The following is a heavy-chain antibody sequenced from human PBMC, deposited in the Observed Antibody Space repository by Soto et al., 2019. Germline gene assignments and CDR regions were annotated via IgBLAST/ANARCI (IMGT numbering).Heavy chain of an antibody. V-gene: IGHV3-23*01. J-gene: IGHJ4*02. CDR2: ISYSGGST. CDR1: GFTFSSYA. Sequence: GGSLRLSCAASGFTFSSYAMSWVRQAPWKGLEWVSAISYSGGSTYYADSVKGRFTISRDNSKNTLYLQMNSLRAEDTAVYYCAKDPFHGYSYGYIDYWGQGTLVTVSS. D-gene: IGHD5-18*01. CDR3: AKDPFHGYSYGYIDY.